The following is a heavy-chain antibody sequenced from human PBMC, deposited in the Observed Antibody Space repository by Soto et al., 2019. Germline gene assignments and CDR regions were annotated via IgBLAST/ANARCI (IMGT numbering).Heavy chain of an antibody. V-gene: IGHV4-30-2*01. CDR3: AREGEGFCNSTICTSAWFDP. CDR1: GGSISSGGYS. J-gene: IGHJ5*02. CDR2: IYHSGIT. D-gene: IGHD2-2*01. Sequence: KASETLSLTCAVSGGSISSGGYSWNWIRQPPGKGLEWIGYIYHSGITYYNPSLKSRVTISVDRSKNHFSLKLSSVTAADTAVYYCAREGEGFCNSTICTSAWFDPWGQGTLVTVSS.